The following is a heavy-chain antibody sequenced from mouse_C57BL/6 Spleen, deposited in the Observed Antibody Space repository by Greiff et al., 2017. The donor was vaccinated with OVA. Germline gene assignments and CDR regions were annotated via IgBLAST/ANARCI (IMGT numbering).Heavy chain of an antibody. Sequence: EVQLVESGAGLVKPGGSLKLSCAASGFTFSSYAMSWVRQTPEKRLEWVAYISSGGDYIYYADTVMGRFTISGDNARNTLYLQMSSLKSEDTAMYYCTRDMDSNWDRFSYWGQGTLVTVSA. CDR1: GFTFSSYA. V-gene: IGHV5-9-1*02. CDR3: TRDMDSNWDRFSY. D-gene: IGHD4-1*01. CDR2: ISSGGDYI. J-gene: IGHJ3*01.